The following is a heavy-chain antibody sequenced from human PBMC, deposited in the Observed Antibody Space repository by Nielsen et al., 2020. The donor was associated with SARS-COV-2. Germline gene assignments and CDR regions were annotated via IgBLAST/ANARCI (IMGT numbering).Heavy chain of an antibody. J-gene: IGHJ4*02. CDR3: ARGDHDNSLFDY. Sequence: GESLKISCQGSPYLFNNHWIAWVRQVPGKGLEFMGIINPGDSDTRYSPSFQGQVTISADKSITTAYLQWSSLKASDTAMYFCARGDHDNSLFDYWGQGTLVTVSS. CDR1: PYLFNNHW. CDR2: INPGDSDT. V-gene: IGHV5-51*01. D-gene: IGHD4-23*01.